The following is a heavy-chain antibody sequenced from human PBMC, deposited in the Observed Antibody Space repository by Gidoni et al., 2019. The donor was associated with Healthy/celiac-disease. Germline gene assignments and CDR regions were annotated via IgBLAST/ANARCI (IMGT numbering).Heavy chain of an antibody. CDR2: ISGSGGST. J-gene: IGHJ4*02. Sequence: EVQLLESGGGLVQPGGSLRLSCAASGFTFSSYAMSWVRQAPGKGLEWVSAISGSGGSTYYADSVKGRFTISRDNSKNTLYLQMNSLRAEDTAVYYCAKVVPSIAARYVGVFDYWGQGTLVTVSS. V-gene: IGHV3-23*01. D-gene: IGHD6-6*01. CDR3: AKVVPSIAARYVGVFDY. CDR1: GFTFSSYA.